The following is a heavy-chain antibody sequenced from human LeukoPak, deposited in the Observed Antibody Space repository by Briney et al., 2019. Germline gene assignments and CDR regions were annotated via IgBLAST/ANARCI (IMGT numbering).Heavy chain of an antibody. V-gene: IGHV3-21*01. CDR3: ARVYDFWSGYYPDYYGMDV. CDR1: GFTFSSYS. D-gene: IGHD3-3*01. CDR2: ISSSSSYI. J-gene: IGHJ6*02. Sequence: PGGSLRLSCAASGFTFSSYSMNWVRQAPGEGLEWVSSISSSSSYIYYADSVKGRSTISRDNAKNSLYLQMNSLRAEDTAVYYCARVYDFWSGYYPDYYGMDVWGQGTTVTVSS.